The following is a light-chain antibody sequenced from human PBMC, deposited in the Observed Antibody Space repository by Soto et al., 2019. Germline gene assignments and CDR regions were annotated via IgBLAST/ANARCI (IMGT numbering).Light chain of an antibody. V-gene: IGLV7-46*01. CDR1: TGAVTSGHY. J-gene: IGLJ2*01. CDR2: DTS. Sequence: QAVVTQEPSLTVSPGGTVTLTCASSTGAVTSGHYPYWFQQKPGQAPRTLIYDTSNKHSWTPARFSGSLLGGKPALTLSGAQPEDEAEYFCVLSYGGARRVFGGGTKVTVL. CDR3: VLSYGGARRV.